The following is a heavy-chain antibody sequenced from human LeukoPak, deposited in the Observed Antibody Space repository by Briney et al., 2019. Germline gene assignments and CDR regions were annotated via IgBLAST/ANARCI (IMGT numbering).Heavy chain of an antibody. J-gene: IGHJ4*02. Sequence: PGGSLRLSCAASGFTFSSYSMNWVRQAPGKGLEWVSSISSSSSYIYYADSVKGRFTISRDNAKNSLYLQMNSLRVEDTAVYYCARGGLTTVTLFDYWGQGTLVTVSS. CDR1: GFTFSSYS. V-gene: IGHV3-21*04. CDR3: ARGGLTTVTLFDY. CDR2: ISSSSSYI. D-gene: IGHD4-4*01.